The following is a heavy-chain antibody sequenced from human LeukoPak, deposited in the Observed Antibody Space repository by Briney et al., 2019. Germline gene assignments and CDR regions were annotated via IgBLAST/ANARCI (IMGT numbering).Heavy chain of an antibody. J-gene: IGHJ4*02. CDR1: GGSISSYY. CDR2: IYTSGST. CDR3: ARETDSPYDSSGCLDY. D-gene: IGHD3-22*01. V-gene: IGHV4-4*07. Sequence: PSETLSLTCTVSGGSISSYYWSWIRQPAGKGLEWIGRIYTSGSTNYNPSLKSRVTMSVDTSKNQFSLKLSSVTAADTAVYYCARETDSPYDSSGCLDYWGQGTLVTVSS.